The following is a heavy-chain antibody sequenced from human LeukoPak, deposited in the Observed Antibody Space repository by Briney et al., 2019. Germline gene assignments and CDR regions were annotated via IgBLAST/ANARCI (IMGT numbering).Heavy chain of an antibody. J-gene: IGHJ4*02. CDR3: ARGFRSVTTWGYFDY. D-gene: IGHD4-17*01. CDR1: GFTVSTNY. Sequence: GGSLRVSCAASGFTVSTNYISWVRQAPGKGLEWVSLIYSGGGTYYADSVKGRFTISRDNSRNTLSLQMNSLRVDDTAVYYCARGFRSVTTWGYFDYWGQGALVTVSS. V-gene: IGHV3-66*01. CDR2: IYSGGGT.